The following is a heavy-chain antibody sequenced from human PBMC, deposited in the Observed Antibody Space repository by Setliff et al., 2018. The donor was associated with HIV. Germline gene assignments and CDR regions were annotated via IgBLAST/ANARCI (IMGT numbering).Heavy chain of an antibody. CDR3: ARYSPRGYTLTGPY. D-gene: IGHD6-25*01. CDR2: IYYSGST. CDR1: GGSISSYY. V-gene: IGHV4-59*01. J-gene: IGHJ4*02. Sequence: PSETLSLTCTVSGGSISSYYWSRIRQPPGKGLEWIGYIYYSGSTKHNPSLKSRVTISLDTSKNQFSLKLTSVTAADTAVYYCARYSPRGYTLTGPYWGQGTLVTVSS.